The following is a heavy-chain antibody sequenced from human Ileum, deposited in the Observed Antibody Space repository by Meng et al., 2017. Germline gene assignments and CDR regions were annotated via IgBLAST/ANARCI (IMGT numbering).Heavy chain of an antibody. CDR2: ISPFIGTE. Sequence: SVKVSCKASGGTFGSYVITWVRQAPGEGLEWMGQISPFIGTENYAQKFQGRVSITADRSTRTIYMELSSLRSEDTAVYFCARWATPSYYYGMDVWGQGTAVTVSS. V-gene: IGHV1-69*06. J-gene: IGHJ6*02. CDR3: ARWATPSYYYGMDV. CDR1: GGTFGSYV. D-gene: IGHD2-15*01.